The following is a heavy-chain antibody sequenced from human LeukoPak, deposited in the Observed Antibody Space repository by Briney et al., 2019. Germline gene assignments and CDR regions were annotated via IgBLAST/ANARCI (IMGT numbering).Heavy chain of an antibody. Sequence: SETLSLTCTVSGGSISSGSCYWSWIRQPAGKGLEWIGRIYTSGSTNYNPSLKSRVTISVDTSKNQFSLKLSSVTAADTAVYYCAGSTFYCSSTSCHAFDYWGQGTLVTVSS. D-gene: IGHD2-2*01. V-gene: IGHV4-61*02. CDR3: AGSTFYCSSTSCHAFDY. CDR2: IYTSGST. J-gene: IGHJ4*02. CDR1: GGSISSGSCY.